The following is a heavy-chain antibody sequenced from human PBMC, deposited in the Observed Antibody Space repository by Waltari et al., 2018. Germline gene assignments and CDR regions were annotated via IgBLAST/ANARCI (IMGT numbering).Heavy chain of an antibody. CDR1: GGSFSGYY. CDR2: INHSGST. CDR3: ARGMRDGGGFDY. V-gene: IGHV4-34*01. D-gene: IGHD3-10*01. J-gene: IGHJ4*02. Sequence: QVQLQQWGAGLLKPSETLSLTCAVYGGSFSGYYWSWIRQPPGKGLEWIGEINHSGSTNYNPSLKSRVTISVDTSKNQFSLKLSSVTAADTAVYYCARGMRDGGGFDYWGQGTLVTVSS.